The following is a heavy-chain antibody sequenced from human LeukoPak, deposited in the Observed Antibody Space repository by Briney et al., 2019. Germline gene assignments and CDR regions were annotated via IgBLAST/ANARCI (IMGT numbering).Heavy chain of an antibody. D-gene: IGHD2-21*01. CDR3: ARHKLDGDSRYYYYYGMDV. CDR1: GYTFTSYD. V-gene: IGHV1-8*01. CDR2: MNPNSGNT. Sequence: ASVKVSCKASGYTFTSYDINWVRQATGQGLEWMGWMNPNSGNTGYAQKFHGRVTMTRNTSISTAYMEMSSLRSEDTAVYYCARHKLDGDSRYYYYYGMDVWGQGTTVTVSS. J-gene: IGHJ6*02.